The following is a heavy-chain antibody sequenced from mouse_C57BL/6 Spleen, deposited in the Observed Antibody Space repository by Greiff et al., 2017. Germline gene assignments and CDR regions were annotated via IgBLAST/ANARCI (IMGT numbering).Heavy chain of an antibody. CDR3: ARSDGYHDC. D-gene: IGHD2-3*01. CDR2: IDPSDSYT. CDR1: GYTFTSYW. J-gene: IGHJ2*01. Sequence: QVQLQQPGAELVKPGASVKLSCKASGYTFTSYWMQWVKQRPGQGLEWIGEIDPSDSYTNYNQKFKGKATLTVDTSSSTAYMQLSSLTSEDSAVYYCARSDGYHDCWGQGTTLTVSS. V-gene: IGHV1-50*01.